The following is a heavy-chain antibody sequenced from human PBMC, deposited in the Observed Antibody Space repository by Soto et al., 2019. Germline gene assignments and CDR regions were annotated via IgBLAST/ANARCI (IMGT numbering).Heavy chain of an antibody. CDR3: ARGRIAAGGGDYYYYGMDV. Sequence: PSETLSLTCAVYGGSFSGYYWSWIRQPPGKGLEWIGEINHSGSTNYNPSLKSRVTISVDTSKNQFSLKLSSVTAADTAVYYCARGRIAAGGGDYYYYGMDVWGQGTTVTVSS. D-gene: IGHD6-6*01. CDR2: INHSGST. V-gene: IGHV4-34*01. CDR1: GGSFSGYY. J-gene: IGHJ6*02.